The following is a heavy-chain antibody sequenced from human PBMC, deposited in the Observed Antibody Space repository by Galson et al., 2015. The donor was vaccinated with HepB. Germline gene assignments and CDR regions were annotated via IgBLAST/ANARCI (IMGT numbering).Heavy chain of an antibody. CDR2: IYHSGST. Sequence: LTCTVSGGSISGYYWGWIRQPPGKGLEWIGSIYHSGSTYYNPSLKSRVTISVDTSKNQFSLKLSSVTAADTAVYYCAKRAGYSSGYHDAFDIWGQGTMVTVSS. CDR1: GGSISGYY. V-gene: IGHV4-38-2*02. CDR3: AKRAGYSSGYHDAFDI. D-gene: IGHD3-22*01. J-gene: IGHJ3*02.